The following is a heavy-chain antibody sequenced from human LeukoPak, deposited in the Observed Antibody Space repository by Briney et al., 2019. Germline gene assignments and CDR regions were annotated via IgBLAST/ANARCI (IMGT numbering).Heavy chain of an antibody. D-gene: IGHD3-10*01. V-gene: IGHV4-4*07. CDR2: IYTSGST. J-gene: IGHJ4*02. CDR1: GGSISSYY. CDR3: ARGLVTMVRGVAYYFDY. Sequence: SETLSLTCTVSGGSISSYYWSWIRQPAGKGLEWIGRIYTSGSTNYNPSLKSRVTMSVDTSKNQFSLKLSSVTVADTAVYYCARGLVTMVRGVAYYFDYWGQGTLVTVSS.